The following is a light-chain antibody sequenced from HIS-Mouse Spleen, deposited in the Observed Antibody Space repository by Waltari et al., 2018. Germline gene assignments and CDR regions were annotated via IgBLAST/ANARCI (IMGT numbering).Light chain of an antibody. CDR2: EGS. CDR1: SRDVWSYNL. J-gene: IGLJ3*02. Sequence: QSALTQPASVSGSPGQSITIPCPGTSRDVWSYNLVPWYQQHPGKAPKLMIYEGSKRPSGVSNRFSGSKSGNTASLTISGLQAEDEADYYCCSYAGSSTWVFGGGTKLTVL. V-gene: IGLV2-23*01. CDR3: CSYAGSSTWV.